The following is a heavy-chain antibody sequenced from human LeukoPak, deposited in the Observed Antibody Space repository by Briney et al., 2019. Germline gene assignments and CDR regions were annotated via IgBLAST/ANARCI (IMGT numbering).Heavy chain of an antibody. Sequence: GGSLRLSCAASGFTFSSYAMSWVRQAPGKGLEWGSAISGSGGSTYYADSVKGRFTISRDNAKKSLYLQINSLRAEDTAVYYCARVTRGGYDGYFDYWGQGTLVTVSS. CDR1: GFTFSSYA. J-gene: IGHJ4*02. CDR3: ARVTRGGYDGYFDY. D-gene: IGHD5-12*01. V-gene: IGHV3-23*01. CDR2: ISGSGGST.